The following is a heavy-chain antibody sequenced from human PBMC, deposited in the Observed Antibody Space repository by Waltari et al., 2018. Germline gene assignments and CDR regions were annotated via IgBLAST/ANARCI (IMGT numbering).Heavy chain of an antibody. V-gene: IGHV4-61*01. CDR2: IYYSGRT. D-gene: IGHD3-22*01. CDR3: ARAYYYDSSGYYSNFDY. CDR1: GGPVRSGRSY. J-gene: IGHJ4*02. Sequence: QVQLQESGPGRVKPSETLALTCTVSGGPVRSGRSYWRWIRQPPGKGLEWIGCIYYSGRTNHKPSLKSRVTISVDTSKNQFSLKLSSVTAADTALYYCARAYYYDSSGYYSNFDYWGQGTLVTVSS.